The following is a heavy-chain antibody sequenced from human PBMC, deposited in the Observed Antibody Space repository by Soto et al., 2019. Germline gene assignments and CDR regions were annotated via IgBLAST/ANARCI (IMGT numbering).Heavy chain of an antibody. CDR1: GGSISSGGYY. D-gene: IGHD3-3*01. CDR3: ARGIRSITIFGVVPAWFDP. V-gene: IGHV4-31*03. CDR2: IYYSGST. J-gene: IGHJ5*02. Sequence: SETLSLTCTVSGGSISSGGYYWSWIRQHPGKGLEWIGYIYYSGSTYYNPSLKSRVTISVDTSKNQFSLKLSSVTAADTAVYYCARGIRSITIFGVVPAWFDPWGQGTLVTVS.